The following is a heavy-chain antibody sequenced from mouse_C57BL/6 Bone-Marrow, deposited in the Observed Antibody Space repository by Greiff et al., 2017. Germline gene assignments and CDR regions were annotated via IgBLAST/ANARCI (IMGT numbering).Heavy chain of an antibody. V-gene: IGHV1-26*01. CDR3: ARDWDDHYFDY. CDR1: GYTFTDYY. Sequence: VQLQQSGPELVKPGASVKISCKASGYTFTDYYMNWVKQSHGKSLEWIGDINPNNGGTSYNQKFKGKATLTVDKSSSTAYMELRSLTSEDSAVYYCARDWDDHYFDYWGQGTTLTVSS. J-gene: IGHJ2*01. CDR2: INPNNGGT. D-gene: IGHD4-1*01.